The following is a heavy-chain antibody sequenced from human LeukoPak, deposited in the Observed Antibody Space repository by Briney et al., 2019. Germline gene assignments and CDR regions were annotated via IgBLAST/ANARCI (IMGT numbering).Heavy chain of an antibody. V-gene: IGHV1-18*01. J-gene: IGHJ6*02. Sequence: GASVKVSCKASGYTFTNYAISWVRQAPGQGLEWIGWISPYNGNTNYAQNLQGRVTVTTDTSTTTAYMELRSLRSDDTAVYYCARDHDTDDDYYGMDVWGQGTTVTVSS. CDR2: ISPYNGNT. D-gene: IGHD3-9*01. CDR1: GYTFTNYA. CDR3: ARDHDTDDDYYGMDV.